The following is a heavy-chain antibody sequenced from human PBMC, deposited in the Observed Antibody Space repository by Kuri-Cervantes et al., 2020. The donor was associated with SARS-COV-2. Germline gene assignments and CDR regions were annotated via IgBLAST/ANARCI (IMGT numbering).Heavy chain of an antibody. D-gene: IGHD4-17*01. CDR3: TTGTVTQLGAFDI. V-gene: IGHV3-74*01. CDR1: GFTFSGHW. Sequence: GGSLRLSCAASGFTFSGHWIHWVRQAPGKGLVWVSRINPDGSYTNNADSVKGRFTLSRDNAKNMLFLQMNSLRAEDTAVYYCTTGTVTQLGAFDIWGQGTMVTVSS. CDR2: INPDGSYT. J-gene: IGHJ3*02.